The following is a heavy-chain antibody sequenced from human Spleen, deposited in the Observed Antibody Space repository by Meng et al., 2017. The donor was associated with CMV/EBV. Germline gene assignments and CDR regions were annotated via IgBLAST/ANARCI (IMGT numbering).Heavy chain of an antibody. V-gene: IGHV2-5*01. J-gene: IGHJ4*02. CDR1: GFSLSTSGVG. D-gene: IGHD5-24*01. CDR2: IYWNDDK. CDR3: AHKRQRLHKFDY. Sequence: SGPTLVKPTQSLTLTCTFSGFSLSTSGVGGGWSRQPPGKALEWIALIYWNDDKRYSPSLKSKLTNTKDTSNNQVVHTKNNMDPVDTATFFFAHKRQRLHKFDYWGQGTLVTVSS.